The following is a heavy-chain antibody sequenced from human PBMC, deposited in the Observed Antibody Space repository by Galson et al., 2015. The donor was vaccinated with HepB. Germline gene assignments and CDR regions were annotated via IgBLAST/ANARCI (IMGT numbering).Heavy chain of an antibody. CDR2: IVVGSGNT. CDR3: AAHKTQASGSYYTYFDY. J-gene: IGHJ4*02. V-gene: IGHV1-58*02. CDR1: GLTFTSSA. D-gene: IGHD1-26*01. Sequence: SVKVSCKASGLTFTSSAMQWVRQARGQRLEWIGWIVVGSGNTNYAQKFQERVTITRDMSTSTAYMELSSLRSEDTAVYYCAAHKTQASGSYYTYFDYWGQGTLVTVSS.